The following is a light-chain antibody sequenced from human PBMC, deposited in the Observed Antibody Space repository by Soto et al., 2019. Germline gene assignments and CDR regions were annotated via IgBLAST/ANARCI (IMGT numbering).Light chain of an antibody. CDR2: GAS. J-gene: IGKJ3*01. V-gene: IGKV3-20*01. CDR3: QQYTTSPFT. Sequence: EIVLTQSPGTLSLSPGERATLYCRASQSVGSNYLAWYQQKPGQAPRVLIYGASSRATGIPDRFSGSGSGADFTLTISRLEPEDLAVDYCQQYTTSPFTFGPGTKVDIK. CDR1: QSVGSNY.